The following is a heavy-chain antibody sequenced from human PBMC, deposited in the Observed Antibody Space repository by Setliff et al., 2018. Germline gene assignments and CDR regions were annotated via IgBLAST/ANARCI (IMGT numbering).Heavy chain of an antibody. D-gene: IGHD2-2*01. V-gene: IGHV3-7*01. J-gene: IGHJ6*03. CDR2: IRDDGSEK. CDR1: GFTLSSYW. CDR3: VRVNIIVIPAAAESDYYYYYYMDV. Sequence: PGGSLRLSCAASGFTLSSYWMNWVRQAPGKGLDWVATIRDDGSEKYYVDSVKVRFTISRDNAKKSLYLQMNSLRVEDTAVYYCVRVNIIVIPAAAESDYYYYYYMDVWGKGTTVTVSS.